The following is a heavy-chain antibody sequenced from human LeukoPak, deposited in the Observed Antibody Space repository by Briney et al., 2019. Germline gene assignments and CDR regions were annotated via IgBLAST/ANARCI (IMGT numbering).Heavy chain of an antibody. J-gene: IGHJ4*02. Sequence: GGSLRLSCAASGFTFNTYAMSWVRQAPGKGLEWVSTISGGGGRTYYADSVKGRFTISRDNSNNRLYLQMNSLRAEDTAIYYCAKDPSWGWGSSSSDRSFDYWGQGTLVTVSS. CDR1: GFTFNTYA. CDR2: ISGGGGRT. V-gene: IGHV3-23*01. CDR3: AKDPSWGWGSSSSDRSFDY. D-gene: IGHD6-6*01.